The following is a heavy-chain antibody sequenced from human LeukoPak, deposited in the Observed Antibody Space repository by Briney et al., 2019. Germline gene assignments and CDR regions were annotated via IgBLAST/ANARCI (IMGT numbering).Heavy chain of an antibody. CDR2: ISAYNGNT. CDR3: ARDGVFSWYARREFDP. CDR1: GYTFTSYG. J-gene: IGHJ5*02. D-gene: IGHD6-13*01. Sequence: ASVKVSCKASGYTFTSYGISWVRQAPGQGLEWMGWISAYNGNTNYAQMLQGRVTMTTDTSTSTAYMELRSLRSDDTAVYYCARDGVFSWYARREFDPWGQGTLVTVSS. V-gene: IGHV1-18*01.